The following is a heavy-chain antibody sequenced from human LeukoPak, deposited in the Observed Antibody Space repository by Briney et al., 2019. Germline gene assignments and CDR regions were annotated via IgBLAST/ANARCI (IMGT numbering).Heavy chain of an antibody. V-gene: IGHV4-31*03. CDR1: GGSIYANAYY. Sequence: SETLSLTCIVSGGSIYANAYYWTWIRQHPGKGLEWIGYISYSGRAYYNPSLKSRVSMSGDTSKNQFLLRLSSVTAADTAVYYCASAAGTWFDPWGPGTLVTVSS. CDR3: ASAAGTWFDP. CDR2: ISYSGRA. D-gene: IGHD3-10*01. J-gene: IGHJ5*02.